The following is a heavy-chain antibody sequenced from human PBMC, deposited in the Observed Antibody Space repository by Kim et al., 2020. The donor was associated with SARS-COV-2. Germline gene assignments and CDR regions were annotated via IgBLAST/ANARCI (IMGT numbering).Heavy chain of an antibody. V-gene: IGHV4-39*01. J-gene: IGHJ5*02. CDR2: IYYSGST. CDR1: GGSISSSSYY. Sequence: SETLSLTCTVSGGSISSSSYYWGWIRQPPGKGLEWIGSIYYSGSTYYNPSLKSRVTISVDTSKNQFSLKLSSVTAADTAVYYCARQWGYITMIVVVTPRAWFDPWGQGTLVTVSS. D-gene: IGHD3-22*01. CDR3: ARQWGYITMIVVVTPRAWFDP.